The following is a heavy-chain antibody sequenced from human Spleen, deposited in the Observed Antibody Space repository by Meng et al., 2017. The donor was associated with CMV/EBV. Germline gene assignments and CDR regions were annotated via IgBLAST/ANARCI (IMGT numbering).Heavy chain of an antibody. D-gene: IGHD2/OR15-2a*01. CDR1: GFRVGSEY. CDR2: IYSGGIT. V-gene: IGHV3-53*01. J-gene: IGHJ4*02. Sequence: SLILSCAASGFRVGSEYMSWVRQAPGRGLEWVSLIYSGGITRYSDSVKGRFTISRDSSKNTLFLQMNSLRAEDTAVYYCAGNSESRHWGQGTLVTVSS. CDR3: AGNSESRH.